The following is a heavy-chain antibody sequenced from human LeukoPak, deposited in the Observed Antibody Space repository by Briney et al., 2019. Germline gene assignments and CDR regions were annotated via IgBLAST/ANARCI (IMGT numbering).Heavy chain of an antibody. V-gene: IGHV3-7*01. D-gene: IGHD6-6*01. J-gene: IGHJ4*02. Sequence: GGSLRLSCAASGFTFSSYWMSWVRQAPGKGLEWVANIKKDGSEKYYVDSVKGRFTISRDNANNSLSLQMNSLRVEDTAVYYCARAGEQLLVPGFDFWGQGTLVTVSS. CDR1: GFTFSSYW. CDR2: IKKDGSEK. CDR3: ARAGEQLLVPGFDF.